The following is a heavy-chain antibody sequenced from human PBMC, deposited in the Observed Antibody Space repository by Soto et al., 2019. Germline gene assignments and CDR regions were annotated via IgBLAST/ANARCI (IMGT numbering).Heavy chain of an antibody. D-gene: IGHD4-17*01. J-gene: IGHJ5*01. V-gene: IGHV1-3*01. CDR1: GYTFTSYA. CDR3: ARSDGPLGDS. Sequence: QVQLVQSGAEVKKPGASVQVSCKASGYTFTSYAMHWVRQAPGQRLEWMGWINAGNGNTKYSQKFQGRVTITRDTSASTACMELSSLRSEDTAVYCGARSDGPLGDSWCQGTLVTVSS. CDR2: INAGNGNT.